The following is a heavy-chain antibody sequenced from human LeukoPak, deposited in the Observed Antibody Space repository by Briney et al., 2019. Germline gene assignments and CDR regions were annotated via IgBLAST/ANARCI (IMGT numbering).Heavy chain of an antibody. Sequence: SETLSLTCTVSGGSLSSHYWSWIRQPPGKGLELIGHIYYTGTTFYNPSPNSRVTISLDTSRNQFSLRLTSVTAADTAVYYCARFSSGCSTASCHLAYWGQGTLVTVSS. CDR1: GGSLSSHY. D-gene: IGHD1-26*01. V-gene: IGHV4-59*11. CDR2: IYYTGTT. CDR3: ARFSSGCSTASCHLAY. J-gene: IGHJ4*02.